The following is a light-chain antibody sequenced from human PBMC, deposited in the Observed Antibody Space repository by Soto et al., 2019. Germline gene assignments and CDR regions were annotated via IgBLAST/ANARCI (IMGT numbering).Light chain of an antibody. CDR1: QSVSSY. J-gene: IGKJ4*01. V-gene: IGKV3-11*01. CDR3: QQSSHWAPLT. CDR2: DAS. Sequence: EIVLTQSPATLSLSPGERATLSCRASQSVSSYLAWYQQKPGQAPRLLIYDASNRATGIPARFSGSGSGTDFTPTISSREPEDFAVYYCQQSSHWAPLTFGGGTKVEIK.